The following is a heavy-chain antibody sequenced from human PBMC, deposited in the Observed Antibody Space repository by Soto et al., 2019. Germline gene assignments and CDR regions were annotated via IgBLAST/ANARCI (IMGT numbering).Heavy chain of an antibody. V-gene: IGHV1-46*01. J-gene: IGHJ4*02. Sequence: GASVKVSCKASGYTFTSYYMHWVRQAPGQGLEWMGIINPSGGSTSYAQKFQGRVTMTRDTSTSTAYMELRSLRSDDTAVYYCARKGQQLAIGYWGQGTLVTVSS. D-gene: IGHD6-13*01. CDR2: INPSGGST. CDR3: ARKGQQLAIGY. CDR1: GYTFTSYY.